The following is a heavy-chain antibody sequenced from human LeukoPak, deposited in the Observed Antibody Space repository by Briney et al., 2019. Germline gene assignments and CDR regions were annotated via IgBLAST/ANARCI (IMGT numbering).Heavy chain of an antibody. CDR3: ARDLYDSSGYPWY. J-gene: IGHJ4*02. Sequence: GGSLRLSCAASGFTFSSYWMSWVRQAPGKGLEWVANIKQDGGEKYHVDSVKGRFTISRDNAKNSLYLQMNSLRAEDTAVYYCARDLYDSSGYPWYWGQGTLVTVSS. CDR2: IKQDGGEK. CDR1: GFTFSSYW. V-gene: IGHV3-7*01. D-gene: IGHD3-22*01.